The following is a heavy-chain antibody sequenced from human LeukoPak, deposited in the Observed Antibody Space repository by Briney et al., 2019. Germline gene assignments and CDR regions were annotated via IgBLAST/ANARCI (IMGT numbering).Heavy chain of an antibody. CDR1: GYSFKYW. CDR2: IYSGDSQT. J-gene: IGHJ4*02. CDR3: ASARHGDFVWDY. D-gene: IGHD4-17*01. Sequence: VESLKISCKGSGYSFKYWIGWVRQMPGKGLEWMGIIYSGDSQTKYSPSFQGRVTISIDNSITTAYLQWSSLEASDTAMYYCASARHGDFVWDYWGQGTLVTVSS. V-gene: IGHV5-51*01.